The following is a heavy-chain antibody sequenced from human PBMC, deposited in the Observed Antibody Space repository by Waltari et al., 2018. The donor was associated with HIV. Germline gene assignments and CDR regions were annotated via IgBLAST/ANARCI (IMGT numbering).Heavy chain of an antibody. CDR3: ARHVRSSIWFDY. CDR2: IYYSGST. J-gene: IGHJ5*01. Sequence: QLQLQESGPGLVKPSETLSLTCAVPGGSISSSSYYWGWIRQPPGKGLECIGSIYYSGSTYYNPSLKSRVTISVDTSKNQFSLKLSSVTAADTAVYYCARHVRSSIWFDYWGQGTLVTVSS. CDR1: GGSISSSSYY. D-gene: IGHD3-10*02. V-gene: IGHV4-39*01.